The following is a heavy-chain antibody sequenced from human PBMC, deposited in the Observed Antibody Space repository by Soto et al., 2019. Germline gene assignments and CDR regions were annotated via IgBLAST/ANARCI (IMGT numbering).Heavy chain of an antibody. Sequence: QVQLVQSGPEVQKPGASVKVSCRASGSSFTGYYFHWVRQAPGQGLEWMGWFSPNSGDTNYAQKFQGRVTMTSDTSLSTAYLELSRLRSDDTAVYCCARDVAVDTGFGRDYYYGMDVWGQGTTVTVSS. CDR1: GSSFTGYY. J-gene: IGHJ6*02. V-gene: IGHV1-2*02. CDR3: ARDVAVDTGFGRDYYYGMDV. CDR2: FSPNSGDT. D-gene: IGHD5-18*01.